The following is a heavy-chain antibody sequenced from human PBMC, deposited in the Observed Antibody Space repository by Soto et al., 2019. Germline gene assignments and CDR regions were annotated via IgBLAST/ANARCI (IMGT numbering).Heavy chain of an antibody. D-gene: IGHD3-10*01. CDR3: ARDGQLLWFGELLYYFDY. V-gene: IGHV1-18*01. CDR1: GYTFTSYG. Sequence: QVQLVQSGAEVKKPGASVKVSCKASGYTFTSYGISWVRQAPGQGLEWMGWISAYNGNTNYAQKLQDRVTMTTDTSTSTAYMELRSLRSDDTAVYYCARDGQLLWFGELLYYFDYWGQGTLVTVSS. J-gene: IGHJ4*02. CDR2: ISAYNGNT.